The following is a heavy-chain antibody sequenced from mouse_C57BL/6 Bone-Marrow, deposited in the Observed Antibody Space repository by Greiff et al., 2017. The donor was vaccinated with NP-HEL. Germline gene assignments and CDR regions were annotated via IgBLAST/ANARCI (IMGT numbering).Heavy chain of an antibody. D-gene: IGHD1-1*01. CDR3: ARVLYYYCSSFYWYFDV. V-gene: IGHV1-55*01. CDR2: IYPGSGST. J-gene: IGHJ1*03. Sequence: QVQLQQPGAELVKPGASVKMSCKASGYTFTSYWITWVKQRPGQGLEWIGDIYPGSGSTNYNEKFKSKATLTVDTSSSTAYMQLSSLTSEDSAVYYCARVLYYYCSSFYWYFDVWGTGTTVTVSS. CDR1: GYTFTSYW.